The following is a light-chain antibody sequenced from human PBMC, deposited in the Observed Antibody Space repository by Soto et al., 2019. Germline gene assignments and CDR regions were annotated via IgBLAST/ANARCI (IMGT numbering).Light chain of an antibody. Sequence: DIVMTQSPLSLPVTPGEPASISCRSSQSLLHSNGYNYLDWYVQKPGQPPQLLIYFASDRASGVPERFSGSGSGTDFTLKISTVEAEDVGVYYCMQPLQSPRTFGQGTRLEI. CDR2: FAS. J-gene: IGKJ5*01. V-gene: IGKV2-28*01. CDR3: MQPLQSPRT. CDR1: QSLLHSNGYNY.